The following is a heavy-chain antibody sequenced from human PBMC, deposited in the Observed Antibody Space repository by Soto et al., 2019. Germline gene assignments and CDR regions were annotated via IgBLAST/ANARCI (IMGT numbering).Heavy chain of an antibody. J-gene: IGHJ4*02. CDR1: GGSISSSSYY. CDR3: ARLPSAALPDY. Sequence: QLQLQESGPGLVKPSETLSLTCTVSGGSISSSSYYWGWIRQPPGKGLEWIGSIYYSGSTYYNPSLKSRVTISVDTSKNQFSLKLSSVTAADTAVYYCARLPSAALPDYWCQGTLVTVSS. D-gene: IGHD6-25*01. CDR2: IYYSGST. V-gene: IGHV4-39*01.